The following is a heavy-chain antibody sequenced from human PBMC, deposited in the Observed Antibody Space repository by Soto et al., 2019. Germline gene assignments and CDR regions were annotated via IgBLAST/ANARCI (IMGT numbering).Heavy chain of an antibody. CDR2: IYYSGST. V-gene: IGHV4-30-4*01. D-gene: IGHD3-22*01. CDR3: ARDREDYYDSSGYSDAFDI. J-gene: IGHJ3*02. CDR1: GGSISSGDHY. Sequence: QVQLQESGPGLVKPSQTLSLTCTVSGGSISSGDHYWSWIRQPPGKGLEWIGYIYYSGSTYYNPSLKSRVTISVDTSKNQFSLKLSSVTAADTAVYYCARDREDYYDSSGYSDAFDIWGQGTMVTVSS.